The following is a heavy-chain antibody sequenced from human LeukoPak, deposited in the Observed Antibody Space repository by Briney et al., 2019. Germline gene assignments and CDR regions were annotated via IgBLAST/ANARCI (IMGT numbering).Heavy chain of an antibody. Sequence: GGSLRLSCAASGFIFRNYVVAWVRQAPGKGLEWVSQISNSGGSTYYADSVKGRFTISRDNAKNSLYLQMNSLRAEDTALYYCARLGCSSTSCYSGDYYYYYMDVWGKGTTVTVSS. J-gene: IGHJ6*03. CDR2: ISNSGGST. D-gene: IGHD2-2*01. CDR1: GFIFRNYV. V-gene: IGHV3-48*04. CDR3: ARLGCSSTSCYSGDYYYYYMDV.